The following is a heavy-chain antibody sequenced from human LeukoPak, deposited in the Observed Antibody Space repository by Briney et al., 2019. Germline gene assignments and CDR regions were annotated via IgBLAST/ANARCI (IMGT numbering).Heavy chain of an antibody. J-gene: IGHJ4*02. CDR2: IYYSGST. D-gene: IGHD3-22*01. CDR3: ARDPRGMIVN. V-gene: IGHV4-39*07. Sequence: WIRQPPGKGLEWIGSIYYSGSTYYNPSLKSRVTISVDTSKNQFSLKLSSVTAADTAVYYCARDPRGMIVNWGQGTLVTVSS.